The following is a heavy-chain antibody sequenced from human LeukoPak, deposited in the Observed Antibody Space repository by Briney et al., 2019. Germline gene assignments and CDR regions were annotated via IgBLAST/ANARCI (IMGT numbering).Heavy chain of an antibody. D-gene: IGHD2-21*02. CDR2: ISSSSRTI. J-gene: IGHJ4*02. CDR1: GFTFSYYS. Sequence: GGSLRLSCAASGFTFSYYSMNWVRQAPGKGLEWVSYISSSSRTIYYADSLKGRFTISRDNAKNSLYLQMNSLRAEDTAVYYCARNCGGDCYRHFDYWGQGTLVTVSS. CDR3: ARNCGGDCYRHFDY. V-gene: IGHV3-48*01.